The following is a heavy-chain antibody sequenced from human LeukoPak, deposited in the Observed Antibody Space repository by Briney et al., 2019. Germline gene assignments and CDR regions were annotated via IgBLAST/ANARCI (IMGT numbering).Heavy chain of an antibody. Sequence: SVKVSCKASGNSISKFAVSWVRQAPGQGLEWMGGIIPIFGTANYAQKFQGRVTITADESTSTAYMELSSLRSEDTAVYYCASIVVVPAATGPPYYGMDVWGQGTTVTVSS. J-gene: IGHJ6*02. CDR2: IIPIFGTA. CDR1: GNSISKFA. CDR3: ASIVVVPAATGPPYYGMDV. D-gene: IGHD2-2*01. V-gene: IGHV1-69*13.